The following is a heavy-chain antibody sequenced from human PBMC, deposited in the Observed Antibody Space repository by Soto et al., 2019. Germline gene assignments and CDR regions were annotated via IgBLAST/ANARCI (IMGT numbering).Heavy chain of an antibody. CDR2: IYSGGST. CDR1: GFTVSSNY. D-gene: IGHD3-3*01. J-gene: IGHJ6*02. CDR3: ARGYYDFWSGYLYYYYGMDV. Sequence: GGSLRLSCAASGFTVSSNYMSWVRQAPGKGLEWVSVIYSGGSTYYADSVKGRFTISRDNSKNTLYLQMNSLRAEDTTVYYCARGYYDFWSGYLYYYYGMDVWGQGTKVAVSS. V-gene: IGHV3-53*01.